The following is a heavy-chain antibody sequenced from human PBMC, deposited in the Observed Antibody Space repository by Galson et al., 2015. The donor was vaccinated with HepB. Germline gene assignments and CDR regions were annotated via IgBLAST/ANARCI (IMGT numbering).Heavy chain of an antibody. CDR1: GYSCRNYW. CDR2: IYPGDSET. D-gene: IGHD2-2*01. V-gene: IGHV5-51*01. Sequence: QSGAEVKKPGESLKISCKASGYSCRNYWHGWVRQMPGKGLECMEIIYPGDSETRYSPSFQGQVTLSADKSTNTAYLHWSSLKASDTAMYYCARLGHEGYHYYGMDVWGQGTTVTVSS. CDR3: ARLGHEGYHYYGMDV. J-gene: IGHJ6*02.